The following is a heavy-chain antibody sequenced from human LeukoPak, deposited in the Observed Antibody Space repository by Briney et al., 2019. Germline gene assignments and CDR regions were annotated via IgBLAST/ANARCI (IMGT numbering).Heavy chain of an antibody. CDR1: GFTFSSYE. J-gene: IGHJ4*02. Sequence: GGSLRLSCAASGFTFSSYEMNWVRQAPGKGLEWVSYISGSGSTIYYAGSVKGRFTISRDNAKNSLSLQMNSLRAEDTAVYYCATEDSTADFDYWGQGTLVTVSS. V-gene: IGHV3-48*03. CDR3: ATEDSTADFDY. CDR2: ISGSGSTI. D-gene: IGHD3/OR15-3a*01.